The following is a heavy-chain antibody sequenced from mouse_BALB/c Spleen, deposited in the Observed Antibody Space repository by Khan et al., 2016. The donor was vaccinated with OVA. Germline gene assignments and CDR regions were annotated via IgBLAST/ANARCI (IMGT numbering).Heavy chain of an antibody. CDR3: ARNSYRYDFTY. V-gene: IGHV2-2*01. CDR1: GFSLTTYG. CDR2: IWSGGNT. Sequence: QVQLKESGPGLVQPSQSLSITCTVSGFSLTTYGIHWVRQSPGKGLQWLGVIWSGGNTEYNAPFISRLSISKDNSKSQVFFKMNSLQADDTAIYYFARNSYRYDFTYWGQGTLVTVS. D-gene: IGHD2-12*01. J-gene: IGHJ3*01.